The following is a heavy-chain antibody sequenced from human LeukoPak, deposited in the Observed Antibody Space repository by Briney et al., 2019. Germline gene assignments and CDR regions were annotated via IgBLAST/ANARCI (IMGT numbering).Heavy chain of an antibody. J-gene: IGHJ4*02. D-gene: IGHD7-27*01. CDR1: GFTFSDYY. Sequence: PGGSLRLSCAASGFTFSDYYMSWVRQAPGKGLEWVGFIRSKAYGGTTEYAASVKGRFTISRDDSKSIAYLQMNSLKTEDTAVYYCTREGGNWGSGSFDYWGQGTLVTVSS. CDR2: IRSKAYGGTT. CDR3: TREGGNWGSGSFDY. V-gene: IGHV3-49*04.